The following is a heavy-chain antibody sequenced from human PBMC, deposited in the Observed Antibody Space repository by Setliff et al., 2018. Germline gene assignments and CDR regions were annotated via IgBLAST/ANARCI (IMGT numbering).Heavy chain of an antibody. CDR2: ISSSGSTI. J-gene: IGHJ4*02. CDR3: AKDGVGATPLY. V-gene: IGHV3-11*04. D-gene: IGHD1-26*01. CDR1: GFTFSDYY. Sequence: GGSLRLSCAASGFTFSDYYMSWIRQAPGKGLEWVSYISSSGSTIYYADSVKGRFTISRDNAQNSLHLQMNTLRAEDTAVYYCAKDGVGATPLYWGQGTLVTVSS.